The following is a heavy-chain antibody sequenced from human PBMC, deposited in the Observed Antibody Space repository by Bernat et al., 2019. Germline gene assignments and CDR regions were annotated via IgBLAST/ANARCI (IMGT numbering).Heavy chain of an antibody. CDR1: GFTFSSYG. V-gene: IGHV3-33*01. Sequence: QVQLVESGGGVVQPGRSLRLSCAASGFTFSSYGMHWVRQAPGKGLEWVAVIWYDGSNKYYADSVKGRFTISRDNSKNTLYLQMNSLRAEDTAVYYCARGKYYGSGSHPGDYYMDVWGKGTTVTVSS. CDR3: ARGKYYGSGSHPGDYYMDV. D-gene: IGHD3-10*01. CDR2: IWYDGSNK. J-gene: IGHJ6*03.